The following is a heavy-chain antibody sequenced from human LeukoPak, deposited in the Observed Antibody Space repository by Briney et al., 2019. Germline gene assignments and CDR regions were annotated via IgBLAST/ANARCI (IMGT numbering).Heavy chain of an antibody. CDR1: GGSISSYY. J-gene: IGHJ4*02. V-gene: IGHV4-59*01. Sequence: SETLSLTCSVSGGSISSYYGSWIRQPPGMGLEWIGYIFYSGTTNYNPSLKSRVTISVDTSKNQFSLRLTSVTAADTAVYYCAREGGDSAFDYWGQGTLVTVSS. D-gene: IGHD2-21*02. CDR2: IFYSGTT. CDR3: AREGGDSAFDY.